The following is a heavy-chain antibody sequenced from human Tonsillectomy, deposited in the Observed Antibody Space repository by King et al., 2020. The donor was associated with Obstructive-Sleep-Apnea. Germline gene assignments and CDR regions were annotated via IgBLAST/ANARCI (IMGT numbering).Heavy chain of an antibody. Sequence: VQLVQSGAEVKKPGSSVKVSCKASGGTFSSYTYIWVRQAPGQGLEWMGGIDPIFGTPNYAQKFRGRVTFTASESTSTADMELSSLRSEDTAIYYWARRRAYGDHGEYFDYWGQGTLVTVSS. CDR2: IDPIFGTP. CDR1: GGTFSSYT. J-gene: IGHJ4*02. D-gene: IGHD4-17*01. CDR3: ARRRAYGDHGEYFDY. V-gene: IGHV1-69*01.